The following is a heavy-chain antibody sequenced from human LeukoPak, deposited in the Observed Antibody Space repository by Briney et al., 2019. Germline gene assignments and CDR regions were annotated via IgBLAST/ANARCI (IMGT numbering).Heavy chain of an antibody. D-gene: IGHD6-13*01. CDR1: GGSFSGYY. CDR2: INHSGST. V-gene: IGHV4-34*01. J-gene: IGHJ4*02. Sequence: SETLSLTCAVYGGSFSGYYWSGIRQPPGKGLEWIGEINHSGSTNYNPSLKSRVTISVDTSKNQFSLKLSSVTAADTAVYYCARVARIAAAGTKDYWGQGTLVTVSS. CDR3: ARVARIAAAGTKDY.